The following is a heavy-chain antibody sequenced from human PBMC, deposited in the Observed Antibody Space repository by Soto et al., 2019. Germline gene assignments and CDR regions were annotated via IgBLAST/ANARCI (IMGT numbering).Heavy chain of an antibody. Sequence: QVQLQESCPGLVKPSQTLSLTCTVSGGSISSGDYYWSWIRQHPGKGLEWIGYIYYSGSTHYSSSLKSRVTMSIDTSKNQFPLKLTSVTAADTAVYYCARLSSIDSSGYYLDYWGQGTLVTVSS. CDR3: ARLSSIDSSGYYLDY. CDR2: IYYSGST. CDR1: GGSISSGDYY. J-gene: IGHJ4*02. V-gene: IGHV4-31*03. D-gene: IGHD3-22*01.